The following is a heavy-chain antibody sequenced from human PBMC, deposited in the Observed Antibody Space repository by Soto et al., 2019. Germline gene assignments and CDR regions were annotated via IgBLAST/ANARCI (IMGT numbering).Heavy chain of an antibody. CDR3: ARDRLRYNWNDFPYYYYGMDV. Sequence: GGSLRLSCAASGFTFSSYAIHWVRQAPGKGLEWVAVISYDGSNKYYADSVKGRFTISRDNSKNTLYLQMNSLRAEDTAVYYCARDRLRYNWNDFPYYYYGMDVWGQGTTVTVS. J-gene: IGHJ6*02. CDR1: GFTFSSYA. V-gene: IGHV3-30-3*01. CDR2: ISYDGSNK. D-gene: IGHD1-1*01.